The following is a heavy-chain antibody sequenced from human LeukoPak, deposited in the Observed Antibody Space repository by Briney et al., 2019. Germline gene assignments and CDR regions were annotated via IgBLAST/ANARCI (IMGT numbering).Heavy chain of an antibody. CDR2: IYYSGST. V-gene: IGHV4-59*01. CDR3: AREGKTVTSVYYYGMDV. Sequence: SETLSLTCTVSGGSISSYYWSWIRQPPGKGLEWIGYIYYSGSTNYNPSLKSRVTISVDTSKNQFSLKLSSVTAADTAVYYCAREGKTVTSVYYYGMDVWGQGTTVTVSS. D-gene: IGHD4-11*01. CDR1: GGSISSYY. J-gene: IGHJ6*02.